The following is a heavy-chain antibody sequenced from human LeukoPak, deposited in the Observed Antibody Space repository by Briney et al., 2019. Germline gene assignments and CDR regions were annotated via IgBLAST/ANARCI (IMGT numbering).Heavy chain of an antibody. CDR2: ISSNGGST. CDR1: GFTFSSYA. J-gene: IGHJ4*02. CDR3: ARAPRWEPTGPLDY. Sequence: GGSLRLSCSASGFTFSSYAMHWVRQAPGKGLEYVSAISSNGGSTYYADSVKGRFTISRDNSKNTLYLQMNSLRPEDTAVYYCARAPRWEPTGPLDYWGQGTLVTASS. V-gene: IGHV3-64*04. D-gene: IGHD1-26*01.